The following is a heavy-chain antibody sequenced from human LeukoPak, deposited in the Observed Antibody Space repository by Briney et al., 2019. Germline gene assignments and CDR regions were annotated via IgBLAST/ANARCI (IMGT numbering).Heavy chain of an antibody. V-gene: IGHV3-53*01. CDR3: ARGGHSGYDKDAFDI. CDR1: GFTVSSNY. D-gene: IGHD5-12*01. Sequence: PGGSLRLSCAASGFTVSSNYMSWVRQAPGKGLEWVSVIYSGGSTYYADSVKGRFTISRDNSKSTLYLQMNSLRAEDTAVYYCARGGHSGYDKDAFDIWGQGTIVTVSS. J-gene: IGHJ3*02. CDR2: IYSGGST.